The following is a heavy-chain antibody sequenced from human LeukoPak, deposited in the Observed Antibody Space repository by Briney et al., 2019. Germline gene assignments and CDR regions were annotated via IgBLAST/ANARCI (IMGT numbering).Heavy chain of an antibody. Sequence: GGSLRLSCAASGFTFSSYSMTWVRQAPGKGLEWVSSISSSSSYIYYADSVKGRFTISRDNAKNSLYLQMNSLRAEDTAVYYCARDHGSSSGAFDIWGQGTMVTVSS. D-gene: IGHD6-6*01. V-gene: IGHV3-21*01. CDR2: ISSSSSYI. CDR1: GFTFSSYS. CDR3: ARDHGSSSGAFDI. J-gene: IGHJ3*02.